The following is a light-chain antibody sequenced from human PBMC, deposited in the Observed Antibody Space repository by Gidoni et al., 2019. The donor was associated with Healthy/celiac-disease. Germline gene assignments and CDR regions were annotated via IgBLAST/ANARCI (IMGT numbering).Light chain of an antibody. V-gene: IGKV4-1*01. CDR2: WAS. J-gene: IGKJ2*01. CDR1: QSVLYSSNNKNY. CDR3: QQYYSTPPT. Sequence: DIVMTQSPDSLAVSLGERATINCKSSQSVLYSSNNKNYLAWYQQKPGQPPKLLIYWASTRESGVSDRFSGSGSGTDFTLTISSLQAEDVAVYYCQQYYSTPPTFXXXTKLEIK.